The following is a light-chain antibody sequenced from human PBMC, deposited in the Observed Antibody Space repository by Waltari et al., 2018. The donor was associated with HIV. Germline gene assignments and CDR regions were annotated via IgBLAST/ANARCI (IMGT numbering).Light chain of an antibody. CDR2: GVT. J-gene: IGLJ3*02. V-gene: IGLV2-18*02. Sequence: QSALTHPPSVSGSLGQSVTISCTGASRDIGAYNRVSWYQQSPGTAPKPRIYGVTHRPSGVPVGVCGSKSGNTASLTISGLQADDEADYYCSSYATSSTWVFGGGTKLTVL. CDR1: SRDIGAYNR. CDR3: SSYATSSTWV.